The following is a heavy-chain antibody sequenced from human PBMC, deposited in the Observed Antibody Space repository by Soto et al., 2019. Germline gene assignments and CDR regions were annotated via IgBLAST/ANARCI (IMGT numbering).Heavy chain of an antibody. CDR3: ARDRGRHFDI. V-gene: IGHV3-74*03. CDR1: GFTFSSYW. CDR2: ISNDGTTT. Sequence: GGSLRLSCAASGFTFSSYWMELVRQAPGEGLVCVSQISNDGTTTEYADFVKGRFTISRDNAKNTVHLQMNSLRAEDTAVYYCARDRGRHFDIWGQGTVVTVSS. J-gene: IGHJ3*02.